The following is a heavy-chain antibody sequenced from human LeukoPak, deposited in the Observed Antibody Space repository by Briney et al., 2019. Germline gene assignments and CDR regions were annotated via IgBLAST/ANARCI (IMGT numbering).Heavy chain of an antibody. J-gene: IGHJ6*02. Sequence: ASVKVSCKASGYTFTNYTLNWVRQAPGQGLEWMGWIDTNTGNPTYAQGFIGRFVFSLDTSVTTAYLQISSLKAEDTAVYYCARDFYSGAGPYHVVGYYYYGMDVWGQGTTVTVSS. D-gene: IGHD1-26*01. CDR1: GYTFTNYT. CDR3: ARDFYSGAGPYHVVGYYYYGMDV. V-gene: IGHV7-4-1*02. CDR2: IDTNTGNP.